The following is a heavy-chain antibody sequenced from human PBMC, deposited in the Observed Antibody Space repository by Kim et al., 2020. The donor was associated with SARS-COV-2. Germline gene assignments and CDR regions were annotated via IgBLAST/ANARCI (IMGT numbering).Heavy chain of an antibody. CDR3: ARSRQLRGGLDY. Sequence: SETLSLTCTVSGGSMNDYYWNWIRQPPGKGLEWIGYMYYSGSTSYNPSLKSRVTISVDTSKNQFSLKMTSVTAADTAVYYCARSRQLRGGLDYWGQGTLVTVSS. V-gene: IGHV4-59*13. J-gene: IGHJ4*02. D-gene: IGHD6-6*01. CDR2: MYYSGST. CDR1: GGSMNDYY.